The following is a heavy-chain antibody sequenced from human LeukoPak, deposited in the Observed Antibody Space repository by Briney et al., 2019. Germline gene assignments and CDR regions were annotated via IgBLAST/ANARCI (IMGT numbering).Heavy chain of an antibody. D-gene: IGHD5-12*01. J-gene: IGHJ4*02. CDR3: ARVATYYFDY. CDR1: GGSISSGDSY. CDR2: IYYSGST. V-gene: IGHV4-30-4*01. Sequence: SETLSLTCTVSGGSISSGDSYWSWIRQPPGKGLEWIGYIYYSGSTYYNPSLKSRVTISVDTSKNQFSLKLSSVTAADTAVYYCARVATYYFDYWGQGTLVTVSS.